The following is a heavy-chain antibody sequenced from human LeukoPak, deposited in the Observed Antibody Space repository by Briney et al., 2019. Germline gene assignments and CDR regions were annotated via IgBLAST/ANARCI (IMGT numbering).Heavy chain of an antibody. V-gene: IGHV3-23*01. CDR1: GFTFSSYS. CDR2: ISGSGGST. Sequence: GESLRLSCSASGFTFSSYSMSWVRQAPGKGLEWVSSISGSGGSTYYADYVKGRFTISRDTSKNTLYLQMNSLRAEDTAVYYCAKGDIVVVTAAYFDYWGQGTLVTVSS. D-gene: IGHD2-21*02. J-gene: IGHJ4*02. CDR3: AKGDIVVVTAAYFDY.